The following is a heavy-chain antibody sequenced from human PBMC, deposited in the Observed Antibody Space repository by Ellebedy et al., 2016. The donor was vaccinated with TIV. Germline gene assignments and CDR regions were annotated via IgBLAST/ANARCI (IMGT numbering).Heavy chain of an antibody. CDR1: GFTFSSYA. D-gene: IGHD3-10*01. CDR3: AREDYSDYFDY. J-gene: IGHJ4*02. CDR2: ISGSGGST. V-gene: IGHV3-23*01. Sequence: GGSLRLXXAASGFTFSSYAMSWVRQAPGKGLEWVSAISGSGGSTYYADSVKGRFTISRDNSKNTLYLQMNSLRAEDTAVYYCAREDYSDYFDYWGQGTLVTVSS.